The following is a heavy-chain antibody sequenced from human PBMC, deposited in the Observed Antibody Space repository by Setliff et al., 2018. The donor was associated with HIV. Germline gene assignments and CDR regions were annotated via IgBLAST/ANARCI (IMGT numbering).Heavy chain of an antibody. J-gene: IGHJ3*02. D-gene: IGHD4-4*01. Sequence: SWLRQHPGKGLEWVGRIMSKSLGETEHYAAPVKDRFSVSRDDSRNMFFLQMNRLKTEDTGLYYCVTASDPTNYDDGFDIWGQGTMVTVS. CDR2: IMSKSLGETE. CDR3: VTASDPTNYDDGFDI. V-gene: IGHV3-15*01.